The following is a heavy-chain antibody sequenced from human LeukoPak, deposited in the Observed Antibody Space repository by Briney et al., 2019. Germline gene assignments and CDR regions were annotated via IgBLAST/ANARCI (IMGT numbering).Heavy chain of an antibody. V-gene: IGHV3-33*06. D-gene: IGHD5-12*01. CDR1: GFTFKSYG. Sequence: GGSLRLSCAASGFTFKSYGMHWVRQAPGKGLEWVAVIWYDGSSKYYGDSVKGRFTISRDNPTNTLYLQMNSLTAEDTAVYYCAKGISAYANNWFDPWGQGTLVTVSS. CDR2: IWYDGSSK. J-gene: IGHJ5*02. CDR3: AKGISAYANNWFDP.